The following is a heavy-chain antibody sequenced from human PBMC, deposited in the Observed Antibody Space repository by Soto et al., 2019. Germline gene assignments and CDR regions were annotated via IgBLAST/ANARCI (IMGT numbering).Heavy chain of an antibody. D-gene: IGHD6-13*01. Sequence: ASVKVSCKASGDTFSSYTISWVRQAPGQGLEWMGWMNPNIGNTGYAQKFQGRVTMTRNTSISTAYMELSSLRSEDTAVYYCARYSSSWYDYYYYMDVWGKGTTVTVSS. J-gene: IGHJ6*03. CDR2: MNPNIGNT. V-gene: IGHV1-8*02. CDR3: ARYSSSWYDYYYYMDV. CDR1: GDTFSSYT.